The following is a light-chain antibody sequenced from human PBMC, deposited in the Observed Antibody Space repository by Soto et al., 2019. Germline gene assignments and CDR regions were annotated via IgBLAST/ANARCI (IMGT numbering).Light chain of an antibody. V-gene: IGKV3-15*01. J-gene: IGKJ2*01. CDR3: QQYNNWPYT. CDR1: QGIAIN. CDR2: GAS. Sequence: ETAMTQSPGTLSVSPGARATLSCRASQGIAINLAWYQQKLGQAPRLLIHGASTRANGIPGRFSGSGSGTEFTLTIGSLQSEDFAVYNCQQYNNWPYTFGQGTKVDIK.